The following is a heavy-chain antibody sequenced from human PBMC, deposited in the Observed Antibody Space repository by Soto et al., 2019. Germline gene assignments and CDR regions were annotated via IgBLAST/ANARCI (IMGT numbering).Heavy chain of an antibody. V-gene: IGHV4-38-2*01. J-gene: IGHJ6*02. CDR3: ARGRLQLWSTTSYGMDV. CDR2: IYHYGTT. D-gene: IGHD5-18*01. Sequence: SETLSLTCAVSGYFISSGYFWGWIRQSPGKGLEWIGSIYHYGTTYYNPSLKSRVTISVDTSKNQFSLKLRSVTAADTAVYYCARGRLQLWSTTSYGMDVWGQGTTVTVSS. CDR1: GYFISSGYF.